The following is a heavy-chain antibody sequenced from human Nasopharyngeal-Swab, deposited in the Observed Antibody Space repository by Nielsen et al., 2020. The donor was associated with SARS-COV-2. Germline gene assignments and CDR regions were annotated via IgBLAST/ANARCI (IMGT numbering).Heavy chain of an antibody. CDR2: ISGSGGST. Sequence: GESLKISCAASGFTFSSYAMSWVRQAPGKGLEWVSAISGSGGSTYYADSVKGRFTISRDNSKNTLYLQMNSLRAEDTAVYYCAKEGWLGEFLVGYYYYGMDVWGQGTTVTVSS. D-gene: IGHD3-10*01. V-gene: IGHV3-23*01. CDR3: AKEGWLGEFLVGYYYYGMDV. J-gene: IGHJ6*02. CDR1: GFTFSSYA.